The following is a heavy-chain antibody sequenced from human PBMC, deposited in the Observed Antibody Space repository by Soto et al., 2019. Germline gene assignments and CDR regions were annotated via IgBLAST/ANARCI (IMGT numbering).Heavy chain of an antibody. CDR3: ARADPDASVGY. J-gene: IGHJ4*02. CDR1: GGSISSGGYS. V-gene: IGHV4-30-2*01. CDR2: IHQTGST. Sequence: SETLSLTCAVSGGSISSGGYSWSWIRQPPGKGLEWIGYIHQTGSTYYNPSLKSRVTISADTSKNQFSLRMNSMIAADTAVYYCARADPDASVGYWGQGTLVTVSS. D-gene: IGHD2-15*01.